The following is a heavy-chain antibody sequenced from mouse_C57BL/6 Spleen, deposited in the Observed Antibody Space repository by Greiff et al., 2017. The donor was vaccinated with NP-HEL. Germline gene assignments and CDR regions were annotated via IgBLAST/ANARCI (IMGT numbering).Heavy chain of an antibody. J-gene: IGHJ1*03. Sequence: QVQLQQPGAELVKPGASVKMSCKASGYTFTSYWITWVKQRPGQGLEWIGDIYPGSGSTNYNEKFKSKATLTVDTCSSTAYMQLSSLTSEDSAVYYCARKLRLERYFDVWGTGTTVTVSS. CDR2: IYPGSGST. CDR3: ARKLRLERYFDV. V-gene: IGHV1-55*01. D-gene: IGHD1-1*01. CDR1: GYTFTSYW.